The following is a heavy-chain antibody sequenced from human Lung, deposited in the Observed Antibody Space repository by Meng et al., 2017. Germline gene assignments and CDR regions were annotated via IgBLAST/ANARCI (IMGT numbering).Heavy chain of an antibody. CDR2: FDPNSEST. CDR3: ARGVGYVTRFDP. Sequence: VKSVPHGAGVRTPGVSGKLSCKPSGYSFPNHNRNWVRWAPGQGLGWMVHFDPNSESTNTAQKVQGRVTMTRNTSIRTAYMEVGRLRSDDTAVNYVARGVGYVTRFDPWGQGTLVTVSS. V-gene: IGHV1-2*06. J-gene: IGHJ5*02. CDR1: GYSFPNHN. D-gene: IGHD5-12*01.